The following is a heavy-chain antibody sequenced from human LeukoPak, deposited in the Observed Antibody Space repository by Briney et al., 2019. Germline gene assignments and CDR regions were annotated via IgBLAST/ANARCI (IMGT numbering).Heavy chain of an antibody. CDR3: AREPNCSGGSCYGNWFDP. J-gene: IGHJ5*02. V-gene: IGHV1-69*13. Sequence: SVKVSCKASGGTFSSYAISWVRQAPGQGLEWMGRIIPIFGTANYAQKFQGRVTITADESTSTAYMELSSLRSEDTAVYYCAREPNCSGGSCYGNWFDPWGQGTLVTVSS. CDR2: IIPIFGTA. D-gene: IGHD2-15*01. CDR1: GGTFSSYA.